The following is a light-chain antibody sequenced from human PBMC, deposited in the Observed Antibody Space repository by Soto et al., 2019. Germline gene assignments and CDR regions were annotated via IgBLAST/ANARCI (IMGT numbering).Light chain of an antibody. Sequence: TQSPSYLLASVGDRVTITCRASQSVSSYLAWYQQKPGQAPRLLIYDASNRATGIPARFSGSGSGTDFTLTISSVEPEDFAVYYCQQRSNWPPLTFGGGTKVEIK. CDR1: QSVSSY. V-gene: IGKV3-11*01. CDR2: DAS. CDR3: QQRSNWPPLT. J-gene: IGKJ4*01.